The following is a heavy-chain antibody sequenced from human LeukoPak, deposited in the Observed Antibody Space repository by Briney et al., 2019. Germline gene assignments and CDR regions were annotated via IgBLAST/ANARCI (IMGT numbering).Heavy chain of an antibody. CDR1: GFTFSAYA. D-gene: IGHD5-12*01. Sequence: GGSLRLSCEASGFTFSAYAMTWVRQAPGQGLEWVSSIGSDNKPHYSESVKGRFAISRDNSKSMLFLQLNSLRPEDTAVYYCARDPEWLRLFDYWGQGTLVTVPS. CDR2: IGSDNKP. J-gene: IGHJ4*02. V-gene: IGHV3-69-1*01. CDR3: ARDPEWLRLFDY.